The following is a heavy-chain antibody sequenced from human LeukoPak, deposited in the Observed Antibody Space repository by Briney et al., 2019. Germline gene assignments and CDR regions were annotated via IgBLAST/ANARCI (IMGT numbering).Heavy chain of an antibody. CDR2: ISSSGSTI. V-gene: IGHV3-11*01. CDR1: GFTFSDYY. Sequence: PGGSLRLSCAASGFTFSDYYMSWIRQAPGKGLEWVSYISSSGSTIYYADSVKGRFTISRDNAKNSLYLQMNSLRAEDTAVYYCARAARSSGWYYFFDYWGQGTLVTVSS. D-gene: IGHD6-19*01. CDR3: ARAARSSGWYYFFDY. J-gene: IGHJ4*02.